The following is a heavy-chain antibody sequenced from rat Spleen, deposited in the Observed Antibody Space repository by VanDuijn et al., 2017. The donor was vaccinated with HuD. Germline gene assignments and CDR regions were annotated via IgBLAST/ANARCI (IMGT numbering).Heavy chain of an antibody. CDR1: GSSICTYY. Sequence: EVQLQESGPGLVKPSQSLSLTCSVTGSSICTYYWGWIRKFPGNKMEWMGYIDKSGSTSYNPSLKSRISITRDTSKNQFFLQLNSVTTEDTATYYCARGPVDYWGQGVMVTVSS. J-gene: IGHJ2*01. V-gene: IGHV3-1*01. CDR2: IDKSGST. CDR3: ARGPVDY.